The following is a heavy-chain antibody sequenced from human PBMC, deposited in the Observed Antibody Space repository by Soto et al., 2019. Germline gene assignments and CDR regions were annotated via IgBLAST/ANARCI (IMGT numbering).Heavy chain of an antibody. Sequence: GGSLRLPCAASGFTIRSHAMSWVRQATGKGLEWVSAISGSGGSTYYADSVKGRFTISRDNSKNTLYLQMNSLRAEDTAVYYCAKADYGDNVYFDYWGQGTLVTGSS. V-gene: IGHV3-23*01. D-gene: IGHD4-17*01. J-gene: IGHJ4*02. CDR2: ISGSGGST. CDR1: GFTIRSHA. CDR3: AKADYGDNVYFDY.